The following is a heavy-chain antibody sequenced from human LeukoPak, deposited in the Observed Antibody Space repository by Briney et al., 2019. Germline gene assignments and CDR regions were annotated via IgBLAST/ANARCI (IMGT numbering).Heavy chain of an antibody. CDR2: IYYSGST. CDR1: GGSISSSSYY. Sequence: SETLSLTCTVSGGSISSSSYYWSWIRQPPGKGLEWIGYIYYSGSTYYNPSLKSRVTISVDTSKNQFSLKLSSVTAADTAVYYCARQVVPAAFDYWGQGTLVTVSS. D-gene: IGHD2-2*01. CDR3: ARQVVPAAFDY. V-gene: IGHV4-30-4*08. J-gene: IGHJ4*02.